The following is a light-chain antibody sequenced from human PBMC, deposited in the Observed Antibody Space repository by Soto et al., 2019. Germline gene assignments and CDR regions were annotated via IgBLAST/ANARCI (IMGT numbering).Light chain of an antibody. Sequence: QSVLTQPPSVSGTPGRTVTFFCSGSSSNIGNKTVNWYQQVPGTAPKLLIYSNNQQPSGVPDRFSGSKSGTSASLAISGLQSEDEADYYCAAWDDSLNGRYVFGTGTKVTVL. V-gene: IGLV1-44*01. CDR2: SNN. CDR1: SSNIGNKT. J-gene: IGLJ1*01. CDR3: AAWDDSLNGRYV.